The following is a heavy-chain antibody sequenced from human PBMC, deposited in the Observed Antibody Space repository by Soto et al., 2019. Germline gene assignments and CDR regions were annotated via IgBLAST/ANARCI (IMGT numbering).Heavy chain of an antibody. CDR1: GFIFSNNG. CDR3: TIVRVADSALDH. V-gene: IGHV3-30*02. CDR2: MSYDGSDT. Sequence: PGGSLRLSCVGSGFIFSNNGMHWVRQTPGKGLEWVAFMSYDGSDTFYANSVKDRFTISRDNSKNTLFLHMSNLRAEDTAMYYCTIVRVADSALDHWGQGTLVTVSS. D-gene: IGHD3-10*02. J-gene: IGHJ4*02.